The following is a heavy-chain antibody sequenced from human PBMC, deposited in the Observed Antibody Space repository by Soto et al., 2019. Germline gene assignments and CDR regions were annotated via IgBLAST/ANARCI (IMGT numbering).Heavy chain of an antibody. CDR1: GYTFTGYY. Sequence: GASVKVSCKASGYTFTGYYMHWVRQAPGQGLEWMGWINPNSGGTNYAQKFQGWVTMTRDTSISTAYMELSRLRSDDTAVYYCARGSLEAVAGTEAFDIWGQGTMVTVSS. CDR3: ARGSLEAVAGTEAFDI. J-gene: IGHJ3*02. CDR2: INPNSGGT. V-gene: IGHV1-2*04. D-gene: IGHD6-19*01.